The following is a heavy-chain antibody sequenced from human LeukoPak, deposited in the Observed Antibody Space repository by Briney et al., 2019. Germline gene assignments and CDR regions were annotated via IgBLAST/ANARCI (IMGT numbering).Heavy chain of an antibody. CDR2: IRYDGSNK. V-gene: IGHV3-30*02. CDR1: GFTFSSYG. D-gene: IGHD1-26*01. Sequence: PGGSLRLSCAASGFTFSSYGMHWVLQAPGKGLEWVAFIRYDGSNKYYADSVKGRFTISRDNSKNTLYLQMNSLRAEDTAVYYCATSGSYQLKYYFDYWGQGTLVTVSS. J-gene: IGHJ4*02. CDR3: ATSGSYQLKYYFDY.